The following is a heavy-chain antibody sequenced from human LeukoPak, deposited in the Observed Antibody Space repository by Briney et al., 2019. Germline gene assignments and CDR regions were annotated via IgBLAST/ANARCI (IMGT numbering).Heavy chain of an antibody. V-gene: IGHV1-2*02. CDR3: ARSPHILTGEKFDY. J-gene: IGHJ4*02. D-gene: IGHD3-9*01. Sequence: GASVKVSCTASGYSFTGHYMHWVRQAPGQGLEWMGWINPNRGGTNFAQKFQGRVSMTRDTSISTGYMQLSRLRSDDTAVYYCARSPHILTGEKFDYWGQGTLLTVSS. CDR2: INPNRGGT. CDR1: GYSFTGHY.